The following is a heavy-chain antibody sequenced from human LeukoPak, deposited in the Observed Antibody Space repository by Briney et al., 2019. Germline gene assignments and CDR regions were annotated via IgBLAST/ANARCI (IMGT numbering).Heavy chain of an antibody. D-gene: IGHD6-6*01. Sequence: SDTLTPTFAVYGGSSSGHYWNWIRQPPRPRLASIGEINHSGSTNYTPSLKSRVTISVATSKNQFSLKLSSVTAADTAVYYCARGLYSSSSGGVFDYWGQGTLVTVSS. CDR2: INHSGST. J-gene: IGHJ4*02. V-gene: IGHV4-34*01. CDR1: GGSSSGHY. CDR3: ARGLYSSSSGGVFDY.